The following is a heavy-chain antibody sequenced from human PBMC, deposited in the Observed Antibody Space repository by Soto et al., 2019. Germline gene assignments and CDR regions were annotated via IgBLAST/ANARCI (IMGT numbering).Heavy chain of an antibody. Sequence: QVQLVESGGGVVQPGRSLRLSCAASGFTFSTFGMHWVRQAPGKGLEWVAVTWHDESNKYYADSVRGRFTISRDNSKNTLYLQMDSRRAEDTAVYYCVKDGPNWGKDFAYWGQGTLVTVSS. CDR3: VKDGPNWGKDFAY. D-gene: IGHD7-27*01. CDR2: TWHDESNK. J-gene: IGHJ4*02. CDR1: GFTFSTFG. V-gene: IGHV3-33*06.